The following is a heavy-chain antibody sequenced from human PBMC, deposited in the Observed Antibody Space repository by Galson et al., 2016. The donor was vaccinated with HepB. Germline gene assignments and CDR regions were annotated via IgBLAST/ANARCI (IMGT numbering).Heavy chain of an antibody. Sequence: SETLSLTCNVSGGSISSPTYYWGWVRQPPGKGLEWIATIYHSGSTYFNPSLKSRVFISVDTSKNQFSLRVTSVAAADTAVYYCVRHSASSNSFDPWGHGTLVTVAS. CDR1: GGSISSPTYY. V-gene: IGHV4-39*01. D-gene: IGHD2-2*01. CDR3: VRHSASSNSFDP. J-gene: IGHJ5*02. CDR2: IYHSGST.